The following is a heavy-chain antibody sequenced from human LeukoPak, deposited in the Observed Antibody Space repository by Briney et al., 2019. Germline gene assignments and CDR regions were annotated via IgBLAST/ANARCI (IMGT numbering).Heavy chain of an antibody. J-gene: IGHJ4*02. Sequence: WGVLRLSCAASGFTFSSYSMNWVRQAPGKGLEWVSSISSSSSYIYYAGSVKGRFTISRDNAKNSLYLQKNSLRAEDTAVYYCARQSGYSYGHAFDYWGQGTLVTVSS. V-gene: IGHV3-21*01. CDR2: ISSSSSYI. CDR1: GFTFSSYS. CDR3: ARQSGYSYGHAFDY. D-gene: IGHD5-18*01.